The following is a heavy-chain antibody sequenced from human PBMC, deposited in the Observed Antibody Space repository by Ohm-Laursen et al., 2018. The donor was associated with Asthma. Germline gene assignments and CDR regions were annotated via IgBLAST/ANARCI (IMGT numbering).Heavy chain of an antibody. D-gene: IGHD3-9*01. J-gene: IGHJ4*02. CDR1: GFTFNNYA. V-gene: IGHV3-23*01. Sequence: SLRLSCTASGFTFNNYAMIWVRQAPGKGLEWVSGISVGGSRYYGDSVKGRFTISSDNSKNTLYLQMSNVRAEDTAVYYCAKDDTTYSDILTGYSDYWGQGTLVTVSS. CDR2: ISVGGSR. CDR3: AKDDTTYSDILTGYSDY.